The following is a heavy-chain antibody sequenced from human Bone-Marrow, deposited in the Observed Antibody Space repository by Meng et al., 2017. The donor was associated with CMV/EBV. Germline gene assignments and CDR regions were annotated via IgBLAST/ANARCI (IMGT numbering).Heavy chain of an antibody. Sequence: QVQLVQSGAEVKKPGXSVKVSXQASGYTFTSYGISWVRQAPGQGLEWMGWISAYNGNTNYAQKLQGRVTMTTDTSTSTAYMELRSLRSDDTAVYYCARTGADWSGSWLFYFDDWGQGTLVTVSS. J-gene: IGHJ4*02. CDR3: ARTGADWSGSWLFYFDD. D-gene: IGHD1-26*01. CDR2: ISAYNGNT. V-gene: IGHV1-18*01. CDR1: GYTFTSYG.